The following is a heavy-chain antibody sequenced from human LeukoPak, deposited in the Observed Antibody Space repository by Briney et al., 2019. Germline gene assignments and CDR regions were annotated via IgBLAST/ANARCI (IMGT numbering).Heavy chain of an antibody. J-gene: IGHJ6*03. CDR1: GFTFSDYY. Sequence: GGSLRLSCAASGFTFSDYYMSWIRQAPGKGLEWVGRIRSKDNRYATAYTASVKGRFTISRDDSKNTAYPQMNSLKTEDTAVYYCSSGYMDVWGKGTTVTVSS. CDR3: SSGYMDV. V-gene: IGHV3-73*01. CDR2: IRSKDNRYAT.